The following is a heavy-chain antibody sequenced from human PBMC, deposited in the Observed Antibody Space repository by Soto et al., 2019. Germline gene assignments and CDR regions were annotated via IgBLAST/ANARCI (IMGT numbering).Heavy chain of an antibody. Sequence: QVQLVQSGAEVKKPGASVKVSCKASGYTFTSYGISWVRQAPGQGLEWMGWISAYNGNTNYAQKLQGRVTMTTDTTTSTAYMEMRILRSDDTAVYYCARATGIAAASYYYYGMDVWGQGTSVTVSS. CDR3: ARATGIAAASYYYYGMDV. J-gene: IGHJ6*02. CDR1: GYTFTSYG. D-gene: IGHD6-13*01. V-gene: IGHV1-18*01. CDR2: ISAYNGNT.